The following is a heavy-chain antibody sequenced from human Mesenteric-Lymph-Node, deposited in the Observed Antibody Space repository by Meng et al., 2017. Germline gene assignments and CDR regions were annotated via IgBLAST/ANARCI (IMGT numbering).Heavy chain of an antibody. CDR3: ARGFGDYGLGGDY. Sequence: GSLRLSGAVSGYSISSGVYWDWIRQPPGKRMEWIGSIFHSESPNYNPSVKSRVTISVDTSKNQFFLKLSSVTAADTAVYYCARGFGDYGLGGDYWGQGTLVTVSS. CDR2: IFHSESP. V-gene: IGHV4-38-2*01. J-gene: IGHJ4*02. D-gene: IGHD4-17*01. CDR1: GYSISSGVY.